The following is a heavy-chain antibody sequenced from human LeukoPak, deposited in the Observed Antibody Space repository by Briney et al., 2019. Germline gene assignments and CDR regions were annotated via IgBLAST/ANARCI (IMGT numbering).Heavy chain of an antibody. CDR1: GGSISSGGYY. CDR2: IYYSGST. D-gene: IGHD2-2*01. V-gene: IGHV4-31*03. J-gene: IGHJ4*02. Sequence: PSQTLSLTRTVSGGSISSGGYYWSWIRQHPGKGLEWIGYIYYSGSTYYNPSLKSRVTISVDTPKNQFSLKLSSVTAADTAVYYCARGSIVVVPAAPFDYWGQGTLVTVSS. CDR3: ARGSIVVVPAAPFDY.